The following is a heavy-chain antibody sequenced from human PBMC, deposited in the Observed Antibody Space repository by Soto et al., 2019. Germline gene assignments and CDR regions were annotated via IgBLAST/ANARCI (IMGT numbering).Heavy chain of an antibody. CDR3: AKDTFYHDSSGYYVFDY. J-gene: IGHJ4*02. CDR2: LSYDGSNK. Sequence: GGSLRLSCAASGFTFSSFVMHWVRQAPGKGLEWVAALSYDGSNKNYADSVKGRFTISRDNSKNTMYLEMNSLRAEDTAVYYCAKDTFYHDSSGYYVFDYWGQGTLVTVSS. CDR1: GFTFSSFV. V-gene: IGHV3-30*04. D-gene: IGHD3-22*01.